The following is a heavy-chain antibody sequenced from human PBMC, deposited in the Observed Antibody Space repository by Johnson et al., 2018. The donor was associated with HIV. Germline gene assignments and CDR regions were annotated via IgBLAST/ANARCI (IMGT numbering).Heavy chain of an antibody. J-gene: IGHJ3*02. Sequence: QVQLVESGGGVVQPGRSLRLSCAASGFTFSSYGMHWVRQAPGKGLEWVAVIWYDGSNKYYADSVKGRFTISRDNSKNTLYLQMNSLKTEDTAVYYCTTGYSGSYLGAFDIWGQGTMVTVSS. CDR2: IWYDGSNK. V-gene: IGHV3-33*01. D-gene: IGHD1-26*01. CDR1: GFTFSSYG. CDR3: TTGYSGSYLGAFDI.